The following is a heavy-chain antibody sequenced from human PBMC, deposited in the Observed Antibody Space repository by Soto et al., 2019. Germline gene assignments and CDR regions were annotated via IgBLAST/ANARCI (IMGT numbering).Heavy chain of an antibody. J-gene: IGHJ5*02. CDR3: VRDGNKLGNWFVP. V-gene: IGHV3-21*01. Sequence: WGSLRLSCAAAGVSFESYSMTWLRHAPGKGHKRVSSIIAGSDYIYYADSVSGRCTISRDNSPTSLCLQFNSQRGEDTSIHYLVRDGNKLGNWFVPWGQGTLVTVSS. D-gene: IGHD6-13*01. CDR1: GVSFESYS. CDR2: IIAGSDYI.